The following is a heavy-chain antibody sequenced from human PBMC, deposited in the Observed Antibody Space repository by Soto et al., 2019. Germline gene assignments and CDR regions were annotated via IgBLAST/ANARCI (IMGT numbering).Heavy chain of an antibody. D-gene: IGHD1-1*01. Sequence: QVPLVQSGAEVKKPGSSVKVSCKASGGTFSSYAISWVRQAPGQGLEWMGGIIPIFGTANYAQKFQGRVTITADESTSTAYMALSSLRSEDTAVYYCASPTKPLYYYYGMDVWGQGTTVTVSS. CDR2: IIPIFGTA. CDR3: ASPTKPLYYYYGMDV. J-gene: IGHJ6*02. CDR1: GGTFSSYA. V-gene: IGHV1-69*12.